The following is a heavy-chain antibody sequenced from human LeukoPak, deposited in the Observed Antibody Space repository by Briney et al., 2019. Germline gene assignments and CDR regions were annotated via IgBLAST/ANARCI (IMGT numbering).Heavy chain of an antibody. CDR2: INTNTGNP. V-gene: IGHV7-4-1*02. CDR1: GYTFTSYA. J-gene: IGHJ6*02. Sequence: ASVKVSCKASGYTFTSYAMNWVRQAPGQGLEWMGWINTNTGNPTYAQGFTGRFVFSLDTSVSTAYLQISSLKAEDTAVYYCARGSSTKRATGAMDVWGQGTTVTVSS. D-gene: IGHD4-11*01. CDR3: ARGSSTKRATGAMDV.